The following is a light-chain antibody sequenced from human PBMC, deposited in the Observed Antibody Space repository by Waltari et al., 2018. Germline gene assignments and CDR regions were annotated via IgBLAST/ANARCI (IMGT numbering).Light chain of an antibody. CDR3: PQYNNWPLT. CDR1: QSVSSN. Sequence: ETVMTQSPATLSVSPGERATLSCRASQSVSSNLAWYQQKPGQAPRLLIYGASTRATGIPARFSGSGSGTEFTLTISSLQSEDFAVYYCPQYNNWPLTFGQGTKVEIK. CDR2: GAS. J-gene: IGKJ1*01. V-gene: IGKV3-15*01.